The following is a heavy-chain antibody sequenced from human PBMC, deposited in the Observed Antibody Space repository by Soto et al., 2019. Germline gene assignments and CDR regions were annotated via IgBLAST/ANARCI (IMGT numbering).Heavy chain of an antibody. D-gene: IGHD4-4*01. CDR3: ASGRDYNNYVVAPHYDMDV. Sequence: QVQLVQSGAEVKKPGSSVKVSCKASGGTFSSYAISWVRQAPGQGLEWMGGIIPIFGTANYAQKFQGRVTIQAVQSTSTPNRELSILRSEETAGYYCASGRDYNNYVVAPHYDMDVWGQGTTVTVSS. J-gene: IGHJ6*02. CDR2: IIPIFGTA. CDR1: GGTFSSYA. V-gene: IGHV1-69*01.